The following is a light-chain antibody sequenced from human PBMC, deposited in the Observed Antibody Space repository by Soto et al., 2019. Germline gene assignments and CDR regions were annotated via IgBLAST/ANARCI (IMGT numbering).Light chain of an antibody. CDR1: SGHSTYI. CDR3: ETWDSNTRV. CDR2: LEGSGSY. Sequence: QLVLTQSSSASASLGSSVKLNCTLSSGHSTYIIAWHQQQPGKAPRYLMKLEGSGSYNKGSGVPDRFSGSSSGADRYLTISNLQSEDEADYYCETWDSNTRVFGGGTKVTVL. J-gene: IGLJ3*02. V-gene: IGLV4-60*03.